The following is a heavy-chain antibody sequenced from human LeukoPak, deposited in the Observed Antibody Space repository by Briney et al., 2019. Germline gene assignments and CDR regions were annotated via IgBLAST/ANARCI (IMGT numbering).Heavy chain of an antibody. Sequence: SETLSLTCTVSGGSISSYYWSWIRQPPGKGLEWIGYIYHSGTTNYNPSLKSRVTISVDTSKNQFSLKLSSVTAADTAVYYCARGMTTNYYYYYGMDVWGQGTTVTVSS. V-gene: IGHV4-59*01. D-gene: IGHD4-11*01. CDR1: GGSISSYY. CDR3: ARGMTTNYYYYYGMDV. J-gene: IGHJ6*02. CDR2: IYHSGTT.